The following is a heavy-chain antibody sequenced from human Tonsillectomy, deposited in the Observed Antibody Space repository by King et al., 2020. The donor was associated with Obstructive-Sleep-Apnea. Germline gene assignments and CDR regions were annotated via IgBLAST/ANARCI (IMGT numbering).Heavy chain of an antibody. CDR3: AKEYSLAAAN. V-gene: IGHV3-33*06. J-gene: IGHJ4*02. CDR2: IWYDGSDK. Sequence: VQLVESGGGVVQAGMSLRLSCAASGFTFSDYGIHWVRQAPGKGLEWVAVIWYDGSDKYYADSVKGRFIMSRDNSKNTVYLQMNSLTAEDTAVYYCAKEYSLAAANWGQGTLVTVSS. D-gene: IGHD6-25*01. CDR1: GFTFSDYG.